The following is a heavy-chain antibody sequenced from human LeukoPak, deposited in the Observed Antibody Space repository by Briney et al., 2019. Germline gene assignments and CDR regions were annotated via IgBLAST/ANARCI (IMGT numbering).Heavy chain of an antibody. Sequence: GESLKISCKGSGYSFNSYWIGWVRQMPGKGLEWMGIIYPGDSDTRYSPSFQGQVTISADKSISTAYLQWSSLKASDTAMYYCTRSIVVVPAAPVDAFDIWGQGTMVTVSS. V-gene: IGHV5-51*01. J-gene: IGHJ3*02. CDR3: TRSIVVVPAAPVDAFDI. D-gene: IGHD2-2*01. CDR1: GYSFNSYW. CDR2: IYPGDSDT.